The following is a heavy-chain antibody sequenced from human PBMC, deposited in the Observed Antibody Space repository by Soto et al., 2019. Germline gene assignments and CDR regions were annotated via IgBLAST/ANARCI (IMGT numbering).Heavy chain of an antibody. CDR1: GFTFGDYA. J-gene: IGHJ4*02. D-gene: IGHD1-26*01. Sequence: EVQLLESGGGLVQPGGSLRLSCAASGFTFGDYAMSWVRQAPGRGLEWVSHISGSGGSTFYADSVKGRFSISRDNSKNTLNLQMNSLRAEDTAVYYCAKAVGATTAFDHWGQGTLVTVSS. V-gene: IGHV3-23*01. CDR3: AKAVGATTAFDH. CDR2: ISGSGGST.